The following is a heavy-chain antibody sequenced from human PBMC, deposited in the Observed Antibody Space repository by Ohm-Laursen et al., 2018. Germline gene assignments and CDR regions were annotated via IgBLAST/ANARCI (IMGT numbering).Heavy chain of an antibody. CDR1: GFTFSSYG. CDR2: ISYDGSNK. Sequence: SLRLSCSASGFTFSSYGMHWVRQAPGKGLEWVAVISYDGSNKYYADSVKGRSTISRDNSKNTLYLQMNSLRAEDTAVYYCAKGLIAARLTPIDYWGQGTLVTVSS. D-gene: IGHD6-6*01. CDR3: AKGLIAARLTPIDY. J-gene: IGHJ4*02. V-gene: IGHV3-30*18.